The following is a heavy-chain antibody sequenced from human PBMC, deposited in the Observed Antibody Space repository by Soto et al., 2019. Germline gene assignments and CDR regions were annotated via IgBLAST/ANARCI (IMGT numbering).Heavy chain of an antibody. Sequence: SETRSLTCTVSGGSISSGGYYWSWIRQHPGKGLEWIGYIYYSGSTYYNPSLKSRVTISVDTSKNQFSLKLSSVTAADTAVYYCARERRYCSSTSCRHYYYYMDGWGKGTTVTVSS. D-gene: IGHD2-2*01. CDR3: ARERRYCSSTSCRHYYYYMDG. V-gene: IGHV4-31*03. CDR1: GGSISSGGYY. J-gene: IGHJ6*03. CDR2: IYYSGST.